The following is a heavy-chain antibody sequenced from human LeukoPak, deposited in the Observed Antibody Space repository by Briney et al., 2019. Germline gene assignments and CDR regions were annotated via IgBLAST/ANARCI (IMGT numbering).Heavy chain of an antibody. CDR1: GGSISSSSYY. J-gene: IGHJ4*02. CDR3: ARHEQDIAMIN. V-gene: IGHV4-39*01. CDR2: IYYSGST. D-gene: IGHD5-18*01. Sequence: SETLSLTCTVSGGSISSSSYYWGWVRQPPGKGLEWIGSIYYSGSTNYNPSLKSRVTISVDTSKTQFSLNLSSVAAADTAVYYCARHEQDIAMINWGQGTLVTVSS.